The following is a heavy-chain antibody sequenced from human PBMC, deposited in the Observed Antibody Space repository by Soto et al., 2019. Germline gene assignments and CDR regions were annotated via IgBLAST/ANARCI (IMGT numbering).Heavy chain of an antibody. CDR1: GFTFSSDA. CDR2: ISGSGGST. D-gene: IGHD6-13*01. Sequence: PGGSLRLSCAASGFTFSSDAMSWVRQAPGEGLEWVSAISGSGGSTYYADSVKGRFTISRDNAKNTLYLQMNSIRAEDTAVYYCAKVRPEQPGDINWFDAWGQGALVTVSS. CDR3: AKVRPEQPGDINWFDA. V-gene: IGHV3-23*01. J-gene: IGHJ5*02.